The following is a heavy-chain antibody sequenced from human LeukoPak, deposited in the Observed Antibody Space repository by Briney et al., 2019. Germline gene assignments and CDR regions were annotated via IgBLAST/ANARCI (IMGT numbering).Heavy chain of an antibody. CDR3: ARTYAYDATGDRGH. CDR2: ISGSGGST. D-gene: IGHD3-16*01. CDR1: GFTFSSYA. V-gene: IGHV3-23*01. J-gene: IGHJ4*02. Sequence: GGSLRLSCAASGFTFSSYAMSWVRQAPGKGLEWVSAISGSGGSTYYADSVKGRFTISRDNSKNSLYLQMNSLRAEDTAVYYCARTYAYDATGDRGHWGQGTLVTVSS.